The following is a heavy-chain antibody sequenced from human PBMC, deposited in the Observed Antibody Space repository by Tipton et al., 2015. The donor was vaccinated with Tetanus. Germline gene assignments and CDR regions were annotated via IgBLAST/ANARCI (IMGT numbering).Heavy chain of an antibody. CDR1: GFTFSSYA. V-gene: IGHV3-23*01. CDR3: AKRGGDGYNLWEFYFDY. CDR2: ISGSGGST. Sequence: SLRLSCAASGFTFSSYAMSWVRQAPGKGLEWVSAISGSGGSTYYADTVKGRFTISRDNSKNTLYLQMNSLRAEDTAVYYCAKRGGDGYNLWEFYFDYWGQGTLVTVSS. D-gene: IGHD5-24*01. J-gene: IGHJ4*02.